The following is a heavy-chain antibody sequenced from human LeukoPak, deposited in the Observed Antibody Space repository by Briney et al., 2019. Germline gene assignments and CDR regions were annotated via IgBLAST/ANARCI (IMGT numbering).Heavy chain of an antibody. Sequence: GGSLRPSCAASGFTFSNYAMSWVRQAPEKRLEWVSGISDGGGTTYYADSVKGRFTISRDNSKNTLYLQMNSLRAEDTAVYYCAKATTSKADVAWFDPWGQGTLVTVSS. J-gene: IGHJ5*02. CDR3: AKATTSKADVAWFDP. CDR2: ISDGGGTT. V-gene: IGHV3-23*01. CDR1: GFTFSNYA. D-gene: IGHD1-1*01.